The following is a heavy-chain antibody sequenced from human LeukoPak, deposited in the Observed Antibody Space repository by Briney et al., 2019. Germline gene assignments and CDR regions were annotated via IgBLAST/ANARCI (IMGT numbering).Heavy chain of an antibody. D-gene: IGHD6-19*01. CDR1: GGTFSSYA. CDR3: AVRKGEVVAGTGINWFDP. CDR2: IIPIFGIA. Sequence: ASVKVSCKASGGTFSSYAISWVRQAPGQGLEWMGRIIPIFGIANYAQKFQGRVTITADKSTSTAYMELSSLRSEDTAVYYCAVRKGEVVAGTGINWFDPWGQGTLVTVSS. J-gene: IGHJ5*02. V-gene: IGHV1-69*04.